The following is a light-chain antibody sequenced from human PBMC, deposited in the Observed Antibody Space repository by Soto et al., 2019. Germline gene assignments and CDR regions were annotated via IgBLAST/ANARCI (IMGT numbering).Light chain of an antibody. Sequence: DIVMTQSPDSLAVSLGERATINCKSSQSVLYSSNNKNYLAWYQQKPGQPPKLLIYWASIRESGVPDRISGSGSGTDFPLTISSLQAEDVAVYYCQQYYIYPYTFVQGTKLEIK. CDR2: WAS. V-gene: IGKV4-1*01. J-gene: IGKJ2*01. CDR3: QQYYIYPYT. CDR1: QSVLYSSNNKNY.